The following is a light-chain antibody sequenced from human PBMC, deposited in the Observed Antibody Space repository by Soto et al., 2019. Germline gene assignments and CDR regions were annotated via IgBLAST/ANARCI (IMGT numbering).Light chain of an antibody. CDR3: CSYAGSSTYV. V-gene: IGLV2-23*01. J-gene: IGLJ1*01. CDR1: SSDVGGYNL. Sequence: QSALTQPASVSGSPGQSITISCTGTSSDVGGYNLVSWYQQHPGKAPKVMIYEGSKRPSGVSNRFSGSKSGNTASLTISGLQAEDEADYYCCSYAGSSTYVFGTGTQLTVL. CDR2: EGS.